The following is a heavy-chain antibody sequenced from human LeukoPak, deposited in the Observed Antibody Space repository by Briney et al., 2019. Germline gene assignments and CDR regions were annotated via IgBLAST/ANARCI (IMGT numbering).Heavy chain of an antibody. J-gene: IGHJ5*02. CDR2: IYYSGST. V-gene: IGHV4-59*01. CDR1: GGSFSGFY. D-gene: IGHD3-10*01. CDR3: AREYGSGSEFDP. Sequence: SETLSLTCAVYGGSFSGFYWSWIRQPPGKGLEWIGYIYYSGSTNYNPSLKSRVTISVDTSKNQFSLKLSSVTAADTAVYYCAREYGSGSEFDPWGQGTLVTVSS.